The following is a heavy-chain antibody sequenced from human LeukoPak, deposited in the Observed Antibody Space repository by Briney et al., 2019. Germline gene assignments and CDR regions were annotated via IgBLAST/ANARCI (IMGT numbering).Heavy chain of an antibody. V-gene: IGHV1-2*02. J-gene: IGHJ4*02. Sequence: GASVKVSCKASGYTFSGYCMHWVRQAPGQGLEWMGWINPNSGGTNYAQKFQGRVTMTRDTSITTSYMELSRLSSDDTAVYYCARDRSTIVGGNYFDYWGQGTLVTVSS. CDR3: ARDRSTIVGGNYFDY. CDR1: GYTFSGYC. CDR2: INPNSGGT. D-gene: IGHD3-16*01.